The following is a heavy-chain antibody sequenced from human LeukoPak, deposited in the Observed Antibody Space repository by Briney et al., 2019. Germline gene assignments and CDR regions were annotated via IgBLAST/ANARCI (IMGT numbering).Heavy chain of an antibody. V-gene: IGHV3-7*01. Sequence: PGGSLRLSCAASGFTFSSYWMSWVRQAPGKGLEWVANIKQDGSEKYYVDSVEGRFTISRDNAKNSLYLQMNSLRAEDTAVYYCAKDLEVVVVITSHFDYWGQGTLVTVSS. J-gene: IGHJ4*02. CDR2: IKQDGSEK. CDR3: AKDLEVVVVITSHFDY. CDR1: GFTFSSYW. D-gene: IGHD3-22*01.